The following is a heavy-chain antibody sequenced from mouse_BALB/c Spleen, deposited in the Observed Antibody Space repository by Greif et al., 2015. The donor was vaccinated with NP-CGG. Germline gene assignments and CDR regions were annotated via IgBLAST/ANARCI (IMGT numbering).Heavy chain of an antibody. CDR3: ASYWDYAMDY. J-gene: IGHJ4*01. Sequence: EAQLQQSGAELVKPGASVKLSCTASGFNIKDTYMHWVKQRPEQGLEWIGRIDPANGNTKYDPKFQGKATITADTSSNTAYLQLSSLTSEDTAVYYCASYWDYAMDYWGQGTSVTVSS. V-gene: IGHV14-3*02. D-gene: IGHD4-1*01. CDR2: IDPANGNT. CDR1: GFNIKDTY.